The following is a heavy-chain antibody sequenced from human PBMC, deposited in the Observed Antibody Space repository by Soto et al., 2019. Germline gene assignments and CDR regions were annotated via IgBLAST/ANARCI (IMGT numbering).Heavy chain of an antibody. CDR2: MNPNNGNT. V-gene: IGHV1-8*01. D-gene: IGHD7-27*01. CDR3: ARGPRHWGVDY. CDR1: AYTFTSYD. J-gene: IGHJ4*02. Sequence: ASVKVSCKAAAYTFTSYDINWVRQATGQDFEWMGWMNPNNGNTAYAQKFQGRVTMTRDTSKSTAFMELSSLTSEDTAVYYCARGPRHWGVDYLGQGTLVTVSS.